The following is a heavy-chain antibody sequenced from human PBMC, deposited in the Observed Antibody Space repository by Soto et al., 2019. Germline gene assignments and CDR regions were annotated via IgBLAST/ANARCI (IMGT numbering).Heavy chain of an antibody. Sequence: QVQLQESGPGLVRPSETLSLTCTVSGGSFSSCYWTWIRQSPGKGLEWIGYIYYSGSTDYNPSLRGRLAISIDTSKNQFSLRLNSMTAADTAVYYCAGRDCSGTNCYYLDYYYMDVWGKGTTVTVSS. CDR3: AGRDCSGTNCYYLDYYYMDV. D-gene: IGHD2-2*01. J-gene: IGHJ6*03. V-gene: IGHV4-59*08. CDR1: GGSFSSCY. CDR2: IYYSGST.